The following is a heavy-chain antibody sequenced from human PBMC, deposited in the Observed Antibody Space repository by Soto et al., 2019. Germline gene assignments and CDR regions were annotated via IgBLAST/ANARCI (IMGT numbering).Heavy chain of an antibody. CDR3: ARGLTSGDY. CDR1: GYTFTSFY. J-gene: IGHJ4*02. D-gene: IGHD7-27*01. V-gene: IGHV1-46*01. Sequence: QVQLVQSGAEVKNPGASVKLSCKASGYTFTSFYIHWVRQAPRQGLEWVAMINPNAGSTNYAPNLQRRVTLTRDTSTNPVYIELSSLGSEDTAVYYCARGLTSGDYWGQGTLVTVSS. CDR2: INPNAGST.